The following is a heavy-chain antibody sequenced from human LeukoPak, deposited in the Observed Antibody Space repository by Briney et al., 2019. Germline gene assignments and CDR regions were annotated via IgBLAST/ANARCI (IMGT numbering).Heavy chain of an antibody. CDR3: ARVFKQLVTIDY. Sequence: GSLRLSCAASGFTFSSYAMSWIRQPPGKGLEWIGEINHSGSTNYNPSLKSRVTISVDTSKNQFSLKLSSVTAADTAVYYCARVFKQLVTIDYWGQGTLVTVSS. D-gene: IGHD6-6*01. CDR2: INHSGST. J-gene: IGHJ4*02. CDR1: GFTFSSYA. V-gene: IGHV4-34*01.